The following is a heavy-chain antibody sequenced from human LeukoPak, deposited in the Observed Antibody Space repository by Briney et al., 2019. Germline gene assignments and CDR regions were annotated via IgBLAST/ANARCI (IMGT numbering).Heavy chain of an antibody. Sequence: SETLSLTCTVSGGSISSYYWSWIRQPPGKGLEWIGYIYYNRSPHYNPSLKSRVTISVNTSNNQFSLQQSSVTAPDTAVHYCAKATPRDPADPWGQGTLVTVSS. CDR1: GGSISSYY. J-gene: IGHJ5*02. D-gene: IGHD2-2*01. CDR3: AKATPRDPADP. V-gene: IGHV4-59*01. CDR2: IYYNRSP.